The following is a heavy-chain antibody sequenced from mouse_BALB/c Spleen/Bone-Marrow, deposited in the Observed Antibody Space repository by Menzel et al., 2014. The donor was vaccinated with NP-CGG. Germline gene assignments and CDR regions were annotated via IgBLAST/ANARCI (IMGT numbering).Heavy chain of an antibody. V-gene: IGHV1S81*02. CDR1: GYTFTSYY. Sequence: QVTLKECGAELVKPGASVKLSCKASGYTFTSYYMYWVKQRPGQGLEWIGEINPSNGGTNFNEKFKSKATLTVDKSSSTAYMQLSSLTSEDSAVYYCTRYGNYYFDYWGQGTTLTVSS. J-gene: IGHJ2*01. D-gene: IGHD2-1*01. CDR3: TRYGNYYFDY. CDR2: INPSNGGT.